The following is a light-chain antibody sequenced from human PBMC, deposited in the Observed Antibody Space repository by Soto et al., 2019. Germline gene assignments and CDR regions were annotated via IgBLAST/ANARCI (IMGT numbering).Light chain of an antibody. CDR3: QQSYSTPRT. V-gene: IGKV1-5*03. Sequence: DIQMTQSPSTLSASEGDRVTISCRASQSVSIWLAWYQQKPGRAPKLLIYKASSLESGVPSRFSGSGSGTEFTLTISSLQPDDFATYYCQQSYSTPRTFGQGTKVDIK. CDR2: KAS. J-gene: IGKJ1*01. CDR1: QSVSIW.